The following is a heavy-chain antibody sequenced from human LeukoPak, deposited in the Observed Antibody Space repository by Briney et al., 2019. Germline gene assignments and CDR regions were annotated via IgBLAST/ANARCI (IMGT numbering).Heavy chain of an antibody. J-gene: IGHJ4*02. D-gene: IGHD6-19*01. Sequence: PSETLSLTCTVSGRSISTYYWSWIRQPAGKGLEWIGRMYTSGNTNYNPSLKSRVTMSVDTSKKQFSLRLSSVTAADTAVYYCVRELVTGTSNFFDSWGQGTLVTVSS. V-gene: IGHV4-4*07. CDR3: VRELVTGTSNFFDS. CDR1: GRSISTYY. CDR2: MYTSGNT.